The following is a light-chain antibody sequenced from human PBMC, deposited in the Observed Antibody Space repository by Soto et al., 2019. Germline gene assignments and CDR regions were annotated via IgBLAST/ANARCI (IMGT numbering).Light chain of an antibody. CDR1: SSNIGSNI. V-gene: IGLV1-44*01. CDR2: SNN. J-gene: IGLJ2*01. Sequence: QSVLTQPPSASGTPGQRVTISCSGSSSNIGSNIMNWYQQLPGTAPKLLIYSNNQRPSGVPDRFSGSKSGTSASLAISGLQSEDEADYYCAGWDDSLNGVVFGGGTKVTVL. CDR3: AGWDDSLNGVV.